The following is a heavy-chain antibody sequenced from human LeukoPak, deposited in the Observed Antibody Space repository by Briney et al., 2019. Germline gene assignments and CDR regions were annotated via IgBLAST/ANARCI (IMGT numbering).Heavy chain of an antibody. CDR2: INPSGGST. D-gene: IGHD2-2*02. V-gene: IGHV1-46*01. J-gene: IGHJ4*02. Sequence: GASVKVSCKASGYTFTTYYMHWVRQAPGQGLEWMGIINPSGGSTTYAQKFQGRVTMTRDTSTSTVYMELSSLRSEDTAVYYCARGGPEYLSDYWGQGTLVTVSS. CDR3: ARGGPEYLSDY. CDR1: GYTFTTYY.